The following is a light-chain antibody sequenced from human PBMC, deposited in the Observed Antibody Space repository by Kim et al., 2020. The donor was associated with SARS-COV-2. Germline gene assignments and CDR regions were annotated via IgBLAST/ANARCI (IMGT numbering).Light chain of an antibody. Sequence: SSELTQDPVLSVALGQTVRITCQGDSLGSYYATWDQQKPRQAPVLVIYGRNNRPSGIPDRFSASASGNTASLTISGTQAEDEADFFCQSRDSGGRVMFGGGTKLTVL. CDR1: SLGSYY. CDR3: QSRDSGGRVM. V-gene: IGLV3-19*01. CDR2: GRN. J-gene: IGLJ3*02.